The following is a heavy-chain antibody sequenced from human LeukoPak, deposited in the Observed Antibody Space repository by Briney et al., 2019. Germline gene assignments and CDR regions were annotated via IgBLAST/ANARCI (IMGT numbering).Heavy chain of an antibody. CDR3: ARPISGWYGGFDY. D-gene: IGHD6-19*01. J-gene: IGHJ4*02. CDR2: IYPGDSDT. CDR1: GYSFTSYW. Sequence: ESLKISCKGSGYSFTSYWIGWVRQMPGKGLECMGIIYPGDSDTRYSPSYQGQVTISADKSISTAYLQWSSLKASDTAMYYCARPISGWYGGFDYWGQGTLVTVSS. V-gene: IGHV5-51*01.